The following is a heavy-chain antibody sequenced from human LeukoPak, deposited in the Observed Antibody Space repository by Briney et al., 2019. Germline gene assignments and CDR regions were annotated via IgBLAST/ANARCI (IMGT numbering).Heavy chain of an antibody. CDR2: IYYRVTS. V-gene: IGHV4-59*01. Sequence: NPSETLSLTCTVSGDSISTYYWSWIRQPPGKGLEWIGYIYYRVTSDYNPSLKSRVTMSVGMSTRQISLKLSSVTAADTAVYYCARAVGGDGSGSLWGPGTLVTVSS. CDR3: ARAVGGDGSGSL. D-gene: IGHD3-10*01. CDR1: GDSISTYY. J-gene: IGHJ4*02.